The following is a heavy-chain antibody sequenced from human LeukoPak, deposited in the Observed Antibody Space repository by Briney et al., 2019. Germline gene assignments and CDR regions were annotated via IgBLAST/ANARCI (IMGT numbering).Heavy chain of an antibody. D-gene: IGHD2-15*01. Sequence: GGSLRLSCAASGFTFITYSMNWVRQAPGKGLEWISVIYNGGSTHYADSVKGRFASSRDNSKNTLYLEMNSLRAEDTAIYYCARVYGSSYYFDYWGQGTLVTVSS. V-gene: IGHV3-66*01. CDR3: ARVYGSSYYFDY. J-gene: IGHJ4*02. CDR1: GFTFITYS. CDR2: IYNGGST.